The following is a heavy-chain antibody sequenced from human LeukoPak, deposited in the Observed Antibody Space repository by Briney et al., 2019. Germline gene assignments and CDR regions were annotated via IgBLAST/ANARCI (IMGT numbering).Heavy chain of an antibody. Sequence: GGSLRLSCAASGFTFSSYAMSWVRQAPGKGLEWVSVVTGSGGSSYYADSVKGRFTISRDNSKNTLYLQVNSLRAEDTAVYYCAKDSTMVRGIIYYGMDVWGQGTTVTVSS. CDR3: AKDSTMVRGIIYYGMDV. CDR2: VTGSGGSS. J-gene: IGHJ6*02. V-gene: IGHV3-23*01. D-gene: IGHD3-10*01. CDR1: GFTFSSYA.